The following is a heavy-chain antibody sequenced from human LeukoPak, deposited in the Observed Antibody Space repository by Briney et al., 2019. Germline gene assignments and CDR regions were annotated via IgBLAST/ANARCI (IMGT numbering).Heavy chain of an antibody. V-gene: IGHV3-23*01. Sequence: GGSLRLSCAASGFTFNSYGMSWVRQAPGKGLEWVSAISGSGDRTYYADSVKGRFTISRDNSKNTLYLQMNGLRAEDTAVYYCFESGSYAFDIWGQGTMVTVSS. CDR2: ISGSGDRT. J-gene: IGHJ3*02. CDR1: GFTFNSYG. CDR3: FESGSYAFDI. D-gene: IGHD1-26*01.